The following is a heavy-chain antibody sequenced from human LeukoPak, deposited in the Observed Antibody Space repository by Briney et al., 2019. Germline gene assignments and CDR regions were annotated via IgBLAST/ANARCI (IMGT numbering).Heavy chain of an antibody. J-gene: IGHJ4*02. CDR2: ISGSGGST. V-gene: IGHV3-23*01. D-gene: IGHD2-2*01. Sequence: GGSLRLSCAASGFTFSSYAMSWVRQAPGKGLEWVSAISGSGGSTYYADSVKGRFTISRDNSKNTLYLQMNSLRAEDTAVYYCAKGYGAVVVPAATPFDYWGQGTLVTVSS. CDR1: GFTFSSYA. CDR3: AKGYGAVVVPAATPFDY.